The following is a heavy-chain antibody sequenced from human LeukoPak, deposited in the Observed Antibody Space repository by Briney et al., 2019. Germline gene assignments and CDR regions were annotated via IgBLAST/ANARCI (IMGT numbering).Heavy chain of an antibody. CDR3: ARDKWAGATEWFDP. V-gene: IGHV3-73*01. Sequence: QPGGSLRLSCAASGFTFSGSAIHWVRQASGKGLEWVGHIRFEANTYATTYTASLKGRFIISRDDSKNTAYLQMNSLKTEDTAVYYCARDKWAGATEWFDPWGQGTLVTVSS. CDR1: GFTFSGSA. D-gene: IGHD1-26*01. CDR2: IRFEANTYAT. J-gene: IGHJ5*02.